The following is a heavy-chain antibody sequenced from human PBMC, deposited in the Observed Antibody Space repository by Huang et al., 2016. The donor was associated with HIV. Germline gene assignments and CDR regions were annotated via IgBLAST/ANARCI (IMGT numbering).Heavy chain of an antibody. Sequence: QVQLVQSGAEVKKPGSSVKVSCKASGGTFSSYAISWVRQAPGQGLEWMGGIIPIFGTANYAQKFQDRVTITADESTSTAYMELSSLRSEDTAVYYCLYDSSGRAVLGTADYWGQGTLVTVSS. J-gene: IGHJ4*02. D-gene: IGHD3-22*01. CDR1: GGTFSSYA. CDR2: IIPIFGTA. CDR3: LYDSSGRAVLGTADY. V-gene: IGHV1-69*13.